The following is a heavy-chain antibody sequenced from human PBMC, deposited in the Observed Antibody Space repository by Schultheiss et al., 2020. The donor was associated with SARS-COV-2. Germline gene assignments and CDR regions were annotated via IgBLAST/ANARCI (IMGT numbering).Heavy chain of an antibody. V-gene: IGHV3-13*04. Sequence: GGSLRLSCAASGFTFSSYDMHWVRQATGKGLEWVSAIGTAGDTYYQGSVKGRFTISRENAKNSLYLQMNSLRAGDTAVYYCAKSKGAYYYYYMDVWGKGTTVTVSS. CDR3: AKSKGAYYYYYMDV. CDR2: IGTAGDT. D-gene: IGHD1-26*01. J-gene: IGHJ6*03. CDR1: GFTFSSYD.